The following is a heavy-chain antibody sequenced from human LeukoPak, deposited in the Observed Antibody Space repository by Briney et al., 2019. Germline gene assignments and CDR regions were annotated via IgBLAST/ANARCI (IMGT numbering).Heavy chain of an antibody. V-gene: IGHV4-4*07. CDR1: GGSISSYY. J-gene: IGHJ4*02. CDR3: AREKRLDIVVVVAATRGIDY. D-gene: IGHD2-15*01. CDR2: IYTSGST. Sequence: SETLSLTCTVSGGSISSYYWSWIRQPAGKGLEWIGRIYTSGSTYYNPSLKSRVTISVDTSKNQFSLKLSSVTAADTAVYYCAREKRLDIVVVVAATRGIDYWGQGTLVTVSS.